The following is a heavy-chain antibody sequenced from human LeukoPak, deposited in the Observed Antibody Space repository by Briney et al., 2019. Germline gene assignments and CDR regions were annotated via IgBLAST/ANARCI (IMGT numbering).Heavy chain of an antibody. D-gene: IGHD3-22*01. CDR2: IYYSGST. J-gene: IGHJ6*02. Sequence: SETLSLTCTVSGGSISSYYWSWIRQPPGKGLEWIGYIYYSGSTNYNPSLKSRVTISVDTSKNQFSLKLSSVTAADTAVYYCARRVQDSLYCYYGMDVWGQGTTVTVSS. CDR1: GGSISSYY. V-gene: IGHV4-59*08. CDR3: ARRVQDSLYCYYGMDV.